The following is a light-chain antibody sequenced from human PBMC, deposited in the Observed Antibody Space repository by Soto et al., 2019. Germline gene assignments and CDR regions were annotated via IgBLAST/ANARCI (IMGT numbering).Light chain of an antibody. V-gene: IGKV3-15*01. CDR2: GAF. J-gene: IGKJ2*01. CDR1: QSLSTD. CDR3: QQYNNWPPL. Sequence: EIVMTQSPATLSVSPGERVTLSCRASQSLSTDLAWYQQKPGQSPRLLIYGAFTRATGIPARFSGSGSGTEFTLTISSLQSEDFAVYYCQQYNNWPPLFGQGTKLEIK.